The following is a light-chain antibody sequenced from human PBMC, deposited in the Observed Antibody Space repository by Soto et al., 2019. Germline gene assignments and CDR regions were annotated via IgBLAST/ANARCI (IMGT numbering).Light chain of an antibody. CDR2: AAS. J-gene: IGKJ5*01. Sequence: DIQMTQSPSSLSASVGDRVTITCRASQSISSYLNWYKQKXGKAPKXXIYAASSLQSGVPSRFSGSGSGTDFTLTISSLQPEDFETYYCQQSYSTPITFGQGTRLEIK. CDR1: QSISSY. V-gene: IGKV1-39*01. CDR3: QQSYSTPIT.